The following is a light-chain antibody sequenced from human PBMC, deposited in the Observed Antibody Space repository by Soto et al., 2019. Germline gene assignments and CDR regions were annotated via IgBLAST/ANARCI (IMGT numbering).Light chain of an antibody. CDR2: LEGSGSY. J-gene: IGLJ2*01. V-gene: IGLV4-60*01. CDR1: SGHSSYI. Sequence: QPVLTQSSSASASRGSSVKLTCTLSSGHSSYIIAWHQQQPGKAPRYLMKLEGSGSYNKGSGVPDRFSGSSSGADRYLTISNLQFEDEADYYCETWDSNVVFGGGTKLTVL. CDR3: ETWDSNVV.